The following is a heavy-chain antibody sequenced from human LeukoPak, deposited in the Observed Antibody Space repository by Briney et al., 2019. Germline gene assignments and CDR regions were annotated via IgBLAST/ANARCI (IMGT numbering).Heavy chain of an antibody. CDR1: GFTFSSAW. J-gene: IGHJ5*02. CDR3: TTVRFDWNYVWFDP. D-gene: IGHD1-7*01. Sequence: GGSLRLSCAASGFTFSSAWVSWVRQAPGKGLEWVGRIKSKTDGGTTEHAAPVKGRFTISRDDSKNMLYLQMNSLKTEDTAVYYCTTVRFDWNYVWFDPWGQGTLVTVSS. CDR2: IKSKTDGGTT. V-gene: IGHV3-15*01.